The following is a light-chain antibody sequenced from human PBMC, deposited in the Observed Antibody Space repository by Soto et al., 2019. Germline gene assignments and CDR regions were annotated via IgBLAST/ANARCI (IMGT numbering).Light chain of an antibody. V-gene: IGKV1-12*01. CDR1: QGISNW. CDR2: GAY. CDR3: QQTNTFFPLT. J-gene: IGKJ4*01. Sequence: DIQMTQSPSSVSASVGDRVTITCPASQGISNWLAWYQQQPGRAPKLLIYGAYTLQTGVPSRFSGGGSGTHFTLIISSLQPEDFATYYCQQTNTFFPLTFGGGTRVEIK.